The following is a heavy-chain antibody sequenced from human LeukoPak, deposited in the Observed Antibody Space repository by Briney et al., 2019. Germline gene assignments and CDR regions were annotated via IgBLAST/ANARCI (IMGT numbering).Heavy chain of an antibody. Sequence: TGGSLRLSCAASGFTFSSYAMTWVRQAPGKGLEWVSAISGGGGGTFYADSVKGRFTISRHNSKNTLYLQMSSLSPEDTAVYYCAKDLGGKPYYYYGMDVWGQGTTVTVSS. J-gene: IGHJ6*02. CDR2: ISGGGGGT. V-gene: IGHV3-23*01. CDR3: AKDLGGKPYYYYGMDV. CDR1: GFTFSSYA.